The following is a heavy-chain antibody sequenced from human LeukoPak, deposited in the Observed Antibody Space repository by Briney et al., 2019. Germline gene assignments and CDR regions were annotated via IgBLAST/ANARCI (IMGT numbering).Heavy chain of an antibody. Sequence: PSQTLSLTCAVSGGSISSGGYSWSWLRQPPGKGLEWIGYIYHSGSTYYNPSLKSRVTISVDRSKNQFSLKLSSVTAADTAVYYCARVDYDFWSGYWFDPWGQGTLVTVSS. CDR2: IYHSGST. J-gene: IGHJ5*02. CDR1: GGSISSGGYS. V-gene: IGHV4-30-2*01. D-gene: IGHD3-3*01. CDR3: ARVDYDFWSGYWFDP.